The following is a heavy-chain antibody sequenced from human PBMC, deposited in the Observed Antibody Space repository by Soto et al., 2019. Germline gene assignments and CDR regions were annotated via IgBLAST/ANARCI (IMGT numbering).Heavy chain of an antibody. CDR1: GFTFSSYA. V-gene: IGHV3-23*01. J-gene: IGHJ3*02. Sequence: GGSLRLSCAASGFTFSSYAMSWVRQAPGKGLEWVSAISGSGGSTYYADSVKGRFTISRDNSKNTLYLQMNSLRAEDTAVYYCAKAMVRGVIRLDAFDIWGQGTMVTVSS. CDR3: AKAMVRGVIRLDAFDI. D-gene: IGHD3-10*01. CDR2: ISGSGGST.